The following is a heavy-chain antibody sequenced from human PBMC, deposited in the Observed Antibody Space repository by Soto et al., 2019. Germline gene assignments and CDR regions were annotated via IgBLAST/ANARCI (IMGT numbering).Heavy chain of an antibody. V-gene: IGHV4-30-2*01. CDR3: ARGSRIAAAGTFFGWFDP. J-gene: IGHJ5*02. CDR1: GGSIGSGGYS. Sequence: QLQLQESGSGLVKPSQTLSLTCAVSGGSIGSGGYSWSWIRQPPGKGLEWIGYIYHSGSTYYNPSLKSRVTISVDRSKNQFSLKLSSVTAADTAVYYCARGSRIAAAGTFFGWFDPWGQGTLVTVSS. CDR2: IYHSGST. D-gene: IGHD6-13*01.